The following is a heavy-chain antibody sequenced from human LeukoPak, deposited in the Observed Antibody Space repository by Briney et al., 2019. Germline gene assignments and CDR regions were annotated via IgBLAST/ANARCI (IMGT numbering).Heavy chain of an antibody. Sequence: PGGSLRLSCAASGFTFTSYTMNWIRQPPGKGLEWIGYIYYSGSTNYNPSLKSRVTISVDTSKNQFSLKLSSVTAADTAVYYCAGFGLVPLGGFDYWGQGTLVTVSS. CDR1: GFTFTSYT. J-gene: IGHJ4*02. CDR2: IYYSGST. V-gene: IGHV4-59*12. D-gene: IGHD3/OR15-3a*01. CDR3: AGFGLVPLGGFDY.